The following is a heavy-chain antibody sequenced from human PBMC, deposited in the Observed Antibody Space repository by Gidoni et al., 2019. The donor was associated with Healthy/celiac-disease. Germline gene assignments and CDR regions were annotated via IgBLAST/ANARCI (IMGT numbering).Heavy chain of an antibody. J-gene: IGHJ6*02. V-gene: IGHV1-69*01. D-gene: IGHD2-2*01. CDR1: GGTFSSYA. Sequence: QVQLVQSGAEVKKPGSSVKVSCKASGGTFSSYAISWVRQAPGQGLEWMGGIIPIFGTANYAQKFQGRVTITADESTSTAYMELSSLRSEDTAVYYCAREGYCSSTSCYVSYYYYYGMDVWGQGTTVTVSS. CDR2: IIPIFGTA. CDR3: AREGYCSSTSCYVSYYYYYGMDV.